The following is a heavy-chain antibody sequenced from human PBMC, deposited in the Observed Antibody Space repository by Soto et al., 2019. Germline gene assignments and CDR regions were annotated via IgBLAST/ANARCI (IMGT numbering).Heavy chain of an antibody. J-gene: IGHJ4*02. V-gene: IGHV4-59*08. Sequence: QVQLQQSGPGLVKPSVTLSLTCTVSGGSISTYYWSWIRQPPGKGLEWIGYIYYGGSANYNPSLESRVTISLDTSKKQFSLRLNSVTAADTAVYYCSRGGHCTDGVCSALDYWGQGTLVTVSS. CDR3: SRGGHCTDGVCSALDY. CDR1: GGSISTYY. D-gene: IGHD2-8*01. CDR2: IYYGGSA.